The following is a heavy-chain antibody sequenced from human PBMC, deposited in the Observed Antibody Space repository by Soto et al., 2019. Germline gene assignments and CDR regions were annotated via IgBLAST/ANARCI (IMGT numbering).Heavy chain of an antibody. CDR3: ARAIKRWEVNYYFDF. CDR2: IVVDSNTA. V-gene: IGHV1-69*06. CDR1: GSTFNNFA. Sequence: QVVLLQSGAEVKEPGSSVRVSCQVSGSTFNNFAFSWVRQAPGHGPEWMGGIVVDSNTAEYSQRFQDRVTMTADTSTDSLYMELGSLTLEDTAVYYCARAIKRWEVNYYFDFWGQGTLVTVSS. D-gene: IGHD1-26*01. J-gene: IGHJ4*02.